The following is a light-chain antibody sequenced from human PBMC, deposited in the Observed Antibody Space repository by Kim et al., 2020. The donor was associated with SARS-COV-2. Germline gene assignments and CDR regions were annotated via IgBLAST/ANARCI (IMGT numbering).Light chain of an antibody. J-gene: IGLJ2*01. V-gene: IGLV3-21*04. CDR3: QVWDSSSDHRVV. CDR1: SIGSKS. CDR2: YDS. Sequence: PGKTPRVACGETSIGSKSVHWYQQKSGQAPILVIYYDSDRPSGIPERFSGSNSGNTATLTISRVEAGDEADYYCQVWDSSSDHRVVFGGGTQLTVL.